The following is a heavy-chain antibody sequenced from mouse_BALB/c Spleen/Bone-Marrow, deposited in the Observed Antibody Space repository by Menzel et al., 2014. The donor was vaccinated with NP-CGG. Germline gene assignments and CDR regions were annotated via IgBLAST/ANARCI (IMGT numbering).Heavy chain of an antibody. CDR3: ARDYGSSYYAMDY. V-gene: IGHV2-9*02. Sequence: VHLVESGPGLVAPSQSLSITCTVSGFSLTSYGVHWVRQPPGKGLEWLGVIWAGESTNYNSALMSRLSISKDNSKGQVFLKMNSLQTDDTAMYYCARDYGSSYYAMDYWGQGTSVTVSS. D-gene: IGHD1-1*01. CDR1: GFSLTSYG. J-gene: IGHJ4*01. CDR2: IWAGEST.